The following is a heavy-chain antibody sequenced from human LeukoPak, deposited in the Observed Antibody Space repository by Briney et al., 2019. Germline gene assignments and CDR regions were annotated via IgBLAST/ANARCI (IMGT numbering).Heavy chain of an antibody. V-gene: IGHV3-20*04. CDR1: GFTFDDYA. D-gene: IGHD3-16*01. Sequence: PGGSLRLSCAASGFTFDDYAMAWVRQVPVKGLEWVSGINSKGGSIGYADSVKGRFTISRDNAKNSLYLQMNSLRAEDTALYYCAKSKGELDYYYYYMDVWGKGTTVTVSS. CDR2: INSKGGSI. CDR3: AKSKGELDYYYYYMDV. J-gene: IGHJ6*03.